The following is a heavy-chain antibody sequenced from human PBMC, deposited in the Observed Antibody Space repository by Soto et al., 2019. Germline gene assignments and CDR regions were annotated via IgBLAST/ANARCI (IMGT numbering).Heavy chain of an antibody. Sequence: ASVKVSCKASGYTFISYAMHWVRQAPGQRLEWMGWINTDNGNTKYSQKFQGRVTITRDTSASTAYMELSSLRSEDTAVYYCARGGATVAGTVFPLDYWGQGTLVTVSS. V-gene: IGHV1-3*04. CDR3: ARGGATVAGTVFPLDY. CDR2: INTDNGNT. CDR1: GYTFISYA. J-gene: IGHJ4*02. D-gene: IGHD6-19*01.